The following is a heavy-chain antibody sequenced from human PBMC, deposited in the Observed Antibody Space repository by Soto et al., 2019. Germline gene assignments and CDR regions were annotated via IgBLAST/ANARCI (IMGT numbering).Heavy chain of an antibody. J-gene: IGHJ4*02. CDR2: IYYSGST. CDR3: ARRIAAADHPFDY. CDR1: GGSISSGGYF. Sequence: PSETLSLTCTVSGGSISSGGYFWGWIRQPPGKGLEWIGSIYYSGSTYYNPSLKGRVTVSVDTSKNQFSLKLSSVTAADTAVYYCARRIAAADHPFDYWGQGTLVTVSS. V-gene: IGHV4-39*01. D-gene: IGHD6-13*01.